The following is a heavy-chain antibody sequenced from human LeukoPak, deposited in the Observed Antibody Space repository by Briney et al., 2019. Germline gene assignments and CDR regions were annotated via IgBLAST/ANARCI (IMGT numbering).Heavy chain of an antibody. D-gene: IGHD3-22*01. CDR3: TRDRITMIVVVTDAFDI. CDR1: GSTFGDYA. CDR2: IRSKAYGGTT. V-gene: IGHV3-49*03. Sequence: GGSLRLSCTASGSTFGDYAMSWFRQAPGKGLEWVGFIRSKAYGGTTEYAASVKGRFTISRDDSKSIAYLQMNSLKTEDTAVYYCTRDRITMIVVVTDAFDIWGQGTMVTVSS. J-gene: IGHJ3*02.